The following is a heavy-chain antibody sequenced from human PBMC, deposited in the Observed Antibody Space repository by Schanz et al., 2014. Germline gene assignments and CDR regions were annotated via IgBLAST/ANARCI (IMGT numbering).Heavy chain of an antibody. V-gene: IGHV4-61*02. Sequence: QVQLQESGPGLVKPSETLSLTCTVSGGSISSDSYSWSWIRQPAGKGLEWIGRISTSGSTNYNPSLKSRLPISLDPSKNHLSLKLSSVPAADTAVYYCAGGRGEVATIFHYYYFYYMDVWGKGTTVSVSS. J-gene: IGHJ6*03. D-gene: IGHD5-12*01. CDR2: ISTSGST. CDR1: GGSISSDSYS. CDR3: AGGRGEVATIFHYYYFYYMDV.